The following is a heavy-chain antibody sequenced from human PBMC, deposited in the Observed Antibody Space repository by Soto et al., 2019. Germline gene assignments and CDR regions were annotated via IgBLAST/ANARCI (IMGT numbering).Heavy chain of an antibody. D-gene: IGHD6-13*01. Sequence: QVQLQESGPGLVRPSGTVSLTCAVSGLSISSGDWWSWVRQPPGKGLEWIGEIHHSGSTNYNPSLKSRVTVSVVPSKDLFSLTLTSVTAADTAFYDCARDQGSHPGDWGQGTLVSVSS. CDR2: IHHSGST. V-gene: IGHV4-4*02. J-gene: IGHJ4*02. CDR1: GLSISSGDW. CDR3: ARDQGSHPGD.